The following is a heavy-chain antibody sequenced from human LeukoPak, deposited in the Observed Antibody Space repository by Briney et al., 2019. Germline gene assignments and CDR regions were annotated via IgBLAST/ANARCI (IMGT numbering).Heavy chain of an antibody. CDR3: ARCITIFGVVTSWAFDI. V-gene: IGHV3-53*01. CDR1: GFTVSSNY. Sequence: PGGSLRLSCAASGFTVSSNYMSWVRQAPGKGLEWVSVIYRGGSTYYADSVKGRFTISRDNSKNTLYLQMNSLRAEDTAVYYCARCITIFGVVTSWAFDIWGQGTMVTVSS. J-gene: IGHJ3*02. CDR2: IYRGGST. D-gene: IGHD3-3*01.